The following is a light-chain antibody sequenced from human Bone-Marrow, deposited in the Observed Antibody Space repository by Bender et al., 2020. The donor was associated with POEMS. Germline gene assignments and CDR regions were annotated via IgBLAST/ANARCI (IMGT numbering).Light chain of an antibody. CDR1: SSDVGGYNY. CDR2: DVS. CDR3: CSFTGSYTFA. J-gene: IGLJ1*01. V-gene: IGLV2-14*01. Sequence: QSALTQPASVSGSPGQSITISCTGTSSDVGGYNYVSWYQQHPGKAPKLMIYDVSNRPSGVSNRFSGSKSGNTASLTISGLQAEDEADYYCCSFTGSYTFAFGTGTKVTVL.